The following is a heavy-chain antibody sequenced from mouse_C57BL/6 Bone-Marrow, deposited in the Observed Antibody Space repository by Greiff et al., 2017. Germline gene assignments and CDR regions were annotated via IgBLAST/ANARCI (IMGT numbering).Heavy chain of an antibody. D-gene: IGHD2-1*01. CDR3: ARSIYYGNYYYFDY. V-gene: IGHV1-53*01. CDR2: INPSNGGT. J-gene: IGHJ2*01. Sequence: QVHVKQSGTELVKPGASVKLSCKASGYTFTSYWMHWVKQRPGQGLEWIGNINPSNGGTNYNEKFKSKATLTVDKSSSTAYMQLSSLTSEDSAVYYCARSIYYGNYYYFDYWGQGTTLTVSS. CDR1: GYTFTSYW.